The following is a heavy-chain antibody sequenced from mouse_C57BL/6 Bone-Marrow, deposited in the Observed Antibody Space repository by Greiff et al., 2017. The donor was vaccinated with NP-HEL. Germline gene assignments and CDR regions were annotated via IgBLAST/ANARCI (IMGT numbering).Heavy chain of an antibody. CDR2: ISYSGST. V-gene: IGHV3-1*01. CDR3: ASVLYYGSSYAMDY. CDR1: GYSITSGYD. J-gene: IGHJ4*01. D-gene: IGHD1-1*01. Sequence: EVKLVESGPGMVKPSQSLSLTCTVTGYSITSGYDWHWIRHFPGNKLEWMGYISYSGSTNSNPSLKSRISITHDTSKNHFFLKLNSVTTEDTATYYCASVLYYGSSYAMDYWGQGTSVTVSS.